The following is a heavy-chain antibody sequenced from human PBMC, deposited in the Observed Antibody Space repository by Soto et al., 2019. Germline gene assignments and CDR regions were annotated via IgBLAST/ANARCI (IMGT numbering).Heavy chain of an antibody. CDR3: ARVRDGSGSYYYYYGMDV. D-gene: IGHD3-10*01. V-gene: IGHV1-69*13. CDR1: GGTFSSYA. CDR2: IIPIFGTA. Sequence: ASVKVSCKASGGTFSSYAISWVRQAPGQGLEWMGGIIPIFGTANYAQKFQGRVTITADESTSTAYMELSSLRSEDTAVYYCARVRDGSGSYYYYYGMDVWGQGTTVTVSS. J-gene: IGHJ6*02.